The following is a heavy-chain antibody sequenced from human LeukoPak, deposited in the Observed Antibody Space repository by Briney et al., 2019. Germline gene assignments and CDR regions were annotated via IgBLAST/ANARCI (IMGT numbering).Heavy chain of an antibody. CDR3: ATGGCYDGGMVGY. CDR2: IYYSGST. J-gene: IGHJ4*02. D-gene: IGHD2-2*01. V-gene: IGHV4-59*01. CDR1: GGSISSYY. Sequence: SETLSLTCTVSGGSISSYYWSWIRQPPGKGLEWIGYIYYSGSTNYNPSLKSRVTISVDTSKNQFSLKLSSVTAADTAVYYCATGGCYDGGMVGYWGQGTLVTVSS.